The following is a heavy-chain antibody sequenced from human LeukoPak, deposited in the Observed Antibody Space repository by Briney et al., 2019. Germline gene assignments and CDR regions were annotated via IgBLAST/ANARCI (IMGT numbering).Heavy chain of an antibody. V-gene: IGHV3-23*01. CDR1: GFTFSSYA. Sequence: GGSLRLSCAASGFTFSSYAMSWVRQAPGKGLEWVSAISGSGGSTYYADSVKGRFTISRDNSKNTLYLQMNSLRAEDTAVYYCARSRLLWFGEFTLTANYYYYYGMDVWGQGTTVTVSS. J-gene: IGHJ6*02. D-gene: IGHD3-10*01. CDR2: ISGSGGST. CDR3: ARSRLLWFGEFTLTANYYYYYGMDV.